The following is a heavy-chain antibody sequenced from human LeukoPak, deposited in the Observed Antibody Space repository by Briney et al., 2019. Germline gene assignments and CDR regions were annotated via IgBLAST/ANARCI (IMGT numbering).Heavy chain of an antibody. CDR2: ISWNSGLK. CDR1: GFTFDAFA. Sequence: GGSLSLSCAASGFTFDAFAMHWVRQVPGKGLEWVSGISWNSGLKGYADSVKGRFTISRDNAKNSAFLQMNSLRPEDTALYSCVKGPFGSGTSEWFDFWGQGILVTVSS. CDR3: VKGPFGSGTSEWFDF. J-gene: IGHJ4*02. D-gene: IGHD3-10*01. V-gene: IGHV3-9*01.